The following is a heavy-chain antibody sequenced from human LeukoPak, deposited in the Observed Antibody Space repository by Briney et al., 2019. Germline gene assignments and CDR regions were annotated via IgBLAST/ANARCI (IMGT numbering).Heavy chain of an antibody. V-gene: IGHV3-23*01. CDR1: GFTYSIYA. CDR2: ISGSGDT. J-gene: IGHJ4*02. CDR3: AKEGGYNYGYLDY. D-gene: IGHD5-18*01. Sequence: PGGSLRLSCAVSGFTYSIYAMSWVRQAPGKGLEGVSTISGSGDTYYVDSVKGRFTISRDNYKNTLYLQMNSLRAEDTAVYYCAKEGGYNYGYLDYWGQGTLVTVSS.